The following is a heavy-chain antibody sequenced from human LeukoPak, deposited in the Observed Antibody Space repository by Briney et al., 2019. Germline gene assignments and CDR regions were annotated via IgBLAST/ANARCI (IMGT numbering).Heavy chain of an antibody. V-gene: IGHV3-23*01. D-gene: IGHD6-13*01. J-gene: IGHJ4*02. CDR1: GFTFSSYV. CDR3: AKGLAAARYYFDY. Sequence: GGSLRVSCATSGFTFSSYVMSWVRQAPGKGLEWVSAVSGSGATASYADSVKGQFTISRDNSRNTLYLQMNSLRAEDTAVYYCAKGLAAARYYFDYWGQGTLVTVSS. CDR2: VSGSGATA.